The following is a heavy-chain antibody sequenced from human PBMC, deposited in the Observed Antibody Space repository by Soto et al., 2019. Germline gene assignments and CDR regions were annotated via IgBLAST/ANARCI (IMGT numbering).Heavy chain of an antibody. CDR1: GYTFTSYY. V-gene: IGHV1-46*01. CDR2: INPSGGST. J-gene: IGHJ4*02. CDR3: AREEIGHGGDSNDIDY. Sequence: ASVKVSCKASGYTFTSYYMHWVRQAPGQGLEWMGIINPSGGSTSYAQKFQGRVTMTRDTSTSTVYMELSSLRSEDTAVYYCAREEIGHGGDSNDIDYWGQGTLVTVSS. D-gene: IGHD2-21*02.